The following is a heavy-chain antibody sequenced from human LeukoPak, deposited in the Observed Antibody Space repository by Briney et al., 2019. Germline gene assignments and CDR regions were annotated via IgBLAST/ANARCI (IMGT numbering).Heavy chain of an antibody. CDR2: IKQDGSEK. V-gene: IGHV3-7*04. CDR3: ARDPGDDTYINFDY. J-gene: IGHJ4*02. D-gene: IGHD2-21*02. Sequence: GGSLRLSCAASGFTFSTYEMNWVRQAPGKGLEWVANIKQDGSEKYYVDSVKGRFTISRDNSKNSLYMQMNSLRAEDTAVYYWARDPGDDTYINFDYWGQGTLVTVSS. CDR1: GFTFSTYE.